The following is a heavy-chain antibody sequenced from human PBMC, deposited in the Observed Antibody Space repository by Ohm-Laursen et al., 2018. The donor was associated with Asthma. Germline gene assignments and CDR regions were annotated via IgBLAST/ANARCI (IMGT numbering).Heavy chain of an antibody. Sequence: GASVKVSCKASAYSLTSYALSWVRQAPGQRPEWMGWIYIRNTNYAPRFRDRITLTTDASTNTAYMELRSLRSDDTAVYYCVRDLVDRFDYWGQGSLVIVSS. CDR1: AYSLTSYA. CDR2: IYIRNT. D-gene: IGHD3-10*01. V-gene: IGHV1-18*01. CDR3: VRDLVDRFDY. J-gene: IGHJ4*02.